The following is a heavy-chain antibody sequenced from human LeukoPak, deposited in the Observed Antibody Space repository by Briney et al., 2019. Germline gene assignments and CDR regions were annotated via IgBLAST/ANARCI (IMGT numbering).Heavy chain of an antibody. J-gene: IGHJ4*02. V-gene: IGHV3-66*01. CDR2: IYSGGST. D-gene: IGHD3-9*01. CDR3: ARDTYDILTGYSYY. CDR1: GFTVSSNY. Sequence: GGSLRLSCAASGFTVSSNYMSWVRQAPGKGLGWVSVIYSGGSTYYADSVKGRFTISRDNSKNTLYLQMNSLRAEDTAVYYCARDTYDILTGYSYYWGQGTLVTVSS.